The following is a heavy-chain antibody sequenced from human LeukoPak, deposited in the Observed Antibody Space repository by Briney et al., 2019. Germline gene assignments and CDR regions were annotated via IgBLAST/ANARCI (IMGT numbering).Heavy chain of an antibody. Sequence: SGGSLRLSCAASGFSFSNSWMDWVRQTPGKGLEWVANIKPDGSEKYFVDSVKGRFTISRDNANKSLYLQMNSPRVEDTAVYYCSRTLDHWGQGTLVTVSS. V-gene: IGHV3-7*05. CDR3: SRTLDH. J-gene: IGHJ4*02. CDR2: IKPDGSEK. CDR1: GFSFSNSW.